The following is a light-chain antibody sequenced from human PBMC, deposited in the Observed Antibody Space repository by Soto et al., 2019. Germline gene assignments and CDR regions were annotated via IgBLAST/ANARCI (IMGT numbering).Light chain of an antibody. CDR3: SSYTSSSTYYV. CDR1: SSDVGGYNY. J-gene: IGLJ1*01. Sequence: QPVLTQPASVSGSPGRSHTISCTRTSSDVGGYNYVSWYQQHPGKAPKLMIYDVSNRPSGVSNRFSGSKSGNTASLTISGHQAEDETNYYCSSYTSSSTYYVFGTGSKVTVL. V-gene: IGLV2-14*01. CDR2: DVS.